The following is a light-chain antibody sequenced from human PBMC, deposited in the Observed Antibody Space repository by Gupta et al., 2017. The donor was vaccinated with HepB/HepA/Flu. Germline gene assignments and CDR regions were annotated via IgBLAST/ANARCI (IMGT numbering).Light chain of an antibody. J-gene: IGLJ3*02. V-gene: IGLV2-14*01. Sequence: QSALTQPASVSGSPGQSITISCTGTSSDVGGYNYVSWYQQHPGKAPKLMMYDVSNRPSGVSNRCSGSKSGNKGYLTISGLQAEDEADYYCSSYTSSSTLGFGGGTKLTVL. CDR1: SSDVGGYNY. CDR3: SSYTSSSTLG. CDR2: DVS.